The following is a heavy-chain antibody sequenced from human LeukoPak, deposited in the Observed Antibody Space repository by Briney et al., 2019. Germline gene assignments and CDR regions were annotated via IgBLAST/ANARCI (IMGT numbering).Heavy chain of an antibody. CDR1: GFTFSSYA. CDR3: ARDLSIAAAGTYLDY. CDR2: ISYDGSNK. V-gene: IGHV3-30-3*01. J-gene: IGHJ4*02. D-gene: IGHD6-13*01. Sequence: QPGRSLRLSCAASGFTFSSYAMPWVRQAPGKGLEWVAVISYDGSNKYYADSVKGRFTISRDNSKNTLYLQMNSLRAEDAAVYYCARDLSIAAAGTYLDYWGQGTLVTVSS.